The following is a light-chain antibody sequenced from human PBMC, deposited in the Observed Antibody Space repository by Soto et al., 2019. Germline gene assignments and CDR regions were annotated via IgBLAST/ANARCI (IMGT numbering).Light chain of an antibody. CDR1: SSDVGGYNY. J-gene: IGLJ1*01. Sequence: QSVLTQPASVPGSPGQSITISCTGTSSDVGGYNYVSWYQQHSGKAPKLMIYEVSDRPSGVSNRFSGSKSGNTASLTISGLQAEDEADYYCSSYTITSTYVFGTGTKVTVL. CDR2: EVS. V-gene: IGLV2-14*01. CDR3: SSYTITSTYV.